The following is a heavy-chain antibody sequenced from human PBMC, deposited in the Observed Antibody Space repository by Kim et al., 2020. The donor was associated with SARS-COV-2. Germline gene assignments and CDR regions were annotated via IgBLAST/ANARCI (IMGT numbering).Heavy chain of an antibody. CDR2: ISWNSGSI. Sequence: GVSLRLSCAASGFTFDDYAMHWVRQAPGKGLEWVSGISWNSGSIGYADSVKGRFTISRDNAKNSLYLQMNSLRAEDTALYYCAKDRLGGYSYGGFDYWGQGTLVTVSS. J-gene: IGHJ4*02. CDR3: AKDRLGGYSYGGFDY. V-gene: IGHV3-9*01. CDR1: GFTFDDYA. D-gene: IGHD5-18*01.